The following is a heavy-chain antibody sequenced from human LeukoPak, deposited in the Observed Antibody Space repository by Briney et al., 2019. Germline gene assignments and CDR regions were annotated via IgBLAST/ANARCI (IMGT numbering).Heavy chain of an antibody. J-gene: IGHJ4*02. Sequence: NPSETLSLTCTVSGGSISSSSYYWSWLRQPPGKGLEWIGYIYYSGSTNYNPSLKSRVTISVDTSKNQFSLKLSSVTAADTAVYYCARRQAAGSKGGFSYFDYWGQGTLVTVSS. D-gene: IGHD6-13*01. CDR1: GGSISSSSYY. CDR2: IYYSGST. V-gene: IGHV4-61*05. CDR3: ARRQAAGSKGGFSYFDY.